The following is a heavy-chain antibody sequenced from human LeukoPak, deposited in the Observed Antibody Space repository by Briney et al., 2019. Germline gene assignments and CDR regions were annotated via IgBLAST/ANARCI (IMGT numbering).Heavy chain of an antibody. CDR1: GFTLSNYG. Sequence: GGSLRLSCAASGFTLSNYGMHWVRQAPGKGLEWLAFIRYDGSDEQYADSVKGRFTISRDYFKNTLYLQMNSLRLEDTALYYCAREYSDNSGYYYGLDTWGPGTLVTVAS. D-gene: IGHD3-22*01. J-gene: IGHJ4*02. CDR2: IRYDGSDE. V-gene: IGHV3-30*02. CDR3: AREYSDNSGYYYGLDT.